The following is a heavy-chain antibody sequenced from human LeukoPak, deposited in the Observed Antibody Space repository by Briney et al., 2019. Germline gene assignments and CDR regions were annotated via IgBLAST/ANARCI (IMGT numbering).Heavy chain of an antibody. V-gene: IGHV4-4*02. CDR3: ARYAVPAALYYFDY. CDR1: GGSISSSNW. D-gene: IGHD2-2*01. CDR2: IYHSGST. J-gene: IGHJ4*02. Sequence: SGTLSLTCAVSGGSISSSNWWSWVRQPPGKGLEWIGEIYHSGSTSYNPSLKSRVTISVDKSKKQFSLKLSSVTAADTAVYYCARYAVPAALYYFDYWGRGTLVTVSS.